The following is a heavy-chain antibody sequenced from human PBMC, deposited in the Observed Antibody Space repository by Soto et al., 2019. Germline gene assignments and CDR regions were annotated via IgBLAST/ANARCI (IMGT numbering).Heavy chain of an antibody. CDR2: IYPGDSDT. V-gene: IGHV5-51*01. Sequence: GESLKISCKGSGYSFTTYWIGWVRQMPGKGLEWMGIIYPGDSDTRYSPSFQGQVTISADKSISTAYLQWSSLKASDTAVYYCARPWYSSSWPLFDYWGQGTLVTVSS. D-gene: IGHD6-13*01. CDR3: ARPWYSSSWPLFDY. CDR1: GYSFTTYW. J-gene: IGHJ4*02.